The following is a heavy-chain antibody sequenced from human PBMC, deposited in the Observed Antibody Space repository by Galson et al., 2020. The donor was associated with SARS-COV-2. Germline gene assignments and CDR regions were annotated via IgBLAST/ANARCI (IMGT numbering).Heavy chain of an antibody. CDR1: GFTFSNYE. D-gene: IGHD6-13*01. CDR2: ISDTGTNI. CDR3: ASPYLAAATFFGAFDY. V-gene: IGHV3-48*03. J-gene: IGHJ4*02. Sequence: GGSLRLSCAASGFTFSNYEMNWVRQAPGKGLEWISYISDTGTNIYYADSVKGRFTISRDDAENSLYLQMTSLRAEDTAVYYCASPYLAAATFFGAFDYWGQGILVTVSS.